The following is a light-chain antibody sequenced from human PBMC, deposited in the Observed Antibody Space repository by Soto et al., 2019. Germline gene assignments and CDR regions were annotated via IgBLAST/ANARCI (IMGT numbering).Light chain of an antibody. V-gene: IGKV3D-15*01. CDR1: QSVSSN. J-gene: IGKJ1*01. CDR2: GAS. Sequence: EIGFTQSPVALSLSPGGIATLSCRASQSVSSNLAWYQQTPGQAPRPLIYGASNRATGISARFSGSGSGTDFTLTISSLQPDDFATYYCQQYNSYSAFGQGTKV. CDR3: QQYNSYSA.